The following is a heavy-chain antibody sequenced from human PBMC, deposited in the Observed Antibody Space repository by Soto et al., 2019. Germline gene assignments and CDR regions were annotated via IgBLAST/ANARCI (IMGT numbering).Heavy chain of an antibody. V-gene: IGHV3-21*06. D-gene: IGHD3-22*01. J-gene: IGHJ4*02. CDR1: GFTFNKYS. Sequence: EVRLVESGGGLVKPGGSLRLSCAASGFTFNKYSMNWVRQAPGKGLEWVSSITSKTGDQYYADSVKGRFIISRDTTKNALSLQVTSLRDEDTAVYYCARDLMPNDRGLGDLAYWGQGTLVTVSS. CDR3: ARDLMPNDRGLGDLAY. CDR2: ITSKTGDQ.